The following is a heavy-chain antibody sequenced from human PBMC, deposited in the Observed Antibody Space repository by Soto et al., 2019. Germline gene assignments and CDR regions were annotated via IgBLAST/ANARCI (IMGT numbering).Heavy chain of an antibody. CDR2: ITPFNGDV. CDR1: GNTFTYRY. CDR3: ASGGAGSGPFTWELPDH. J-gene: IGHJ4*02. Sequence: QMQLVQSGAEVKKPGSSVTVSCKALGNTFTYRYLHWVRQAPGQALEWMGWITPFNGDVHYAQKFQERDAITRDRSINTAYKRMSSMRSEDTAMYYCASGGAGSGPFTWELPDHWGQGTLVTVSS. D-gene: IGHD1-26*01. V-gene: IGHV1-45*02.